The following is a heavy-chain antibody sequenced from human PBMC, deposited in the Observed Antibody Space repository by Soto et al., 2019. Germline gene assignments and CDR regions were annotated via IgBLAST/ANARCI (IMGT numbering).Heavy chain of an antibody. J-gene: IGHJ3*02. V-gene: IGHV3-23*01. Sequence: EVQLLESGGGLVQPGGSLRLSCAASGFTFSSYAMSWVRQAPGKGLEWVSAISGSGGSTYYADSVKGRFTISRDNSKNTLYLQMNSLRVEDTAVYYCAKGHKYCSGGSCYSRRGAFDIWGQGTMVTVSS. D-gene: IGHD2-15*01. CDR3: AKGHKYCSGGSCYSRRGAFDI. CDR2: ISGSGGST. CDR1: GFTFSSYA.